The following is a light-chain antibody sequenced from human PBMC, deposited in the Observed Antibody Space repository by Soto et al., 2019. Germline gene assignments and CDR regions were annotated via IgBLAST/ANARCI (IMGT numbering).Light chain of an antibody. Sequence: DVQMTQSPSSLSASVGDSVTITCQASQSVFNHLSWFQQRPGKGPKLLIYDASSLHAGVPSRFSGSGYGTDFTLTISTVQPEDSAIYYCHQSSSTPLTFGGGTRVELK. CDR3: HQSSSTPLT. V-gene: IGKV1-39*01. J-gene: IGKJ4*01. CDR2: DAS. CDR1: QSVFNH.